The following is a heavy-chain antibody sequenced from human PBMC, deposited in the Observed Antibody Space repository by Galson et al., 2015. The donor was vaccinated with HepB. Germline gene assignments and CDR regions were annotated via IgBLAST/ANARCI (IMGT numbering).Heavy chain of an antibody. CDR2: ISSSSSSYI. V-gene: IGHV3-21*01. J-gene: IGHJ4*02. D-gene: IGHD3-22*01. CDR1: GFTFSTYR. CDR3: ARDANYYDSSGYSDY. Sequence: SLRLSCAASGFTFSTYRMNWVRQAPGKGLEWVSSISSSSSSYIYYADSVEGRFTISRDNAKNSLYLQMNSLRAEDTAVYYCARDANYYDSSGYSDYWGQGTLVTVSS.